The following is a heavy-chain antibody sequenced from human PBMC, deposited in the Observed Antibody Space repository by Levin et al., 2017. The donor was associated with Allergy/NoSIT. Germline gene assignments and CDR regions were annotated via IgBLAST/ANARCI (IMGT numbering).Heavy chain of an antibody. CDR2: INPNAYGATT. V-gene: IGHV3-15*01. J-gene: IGHJ4*02. CDR1: GLTFTTAW. Sequence: GGSLRLSCSVSGLTFTTAWVSWARQAPGKGLEWVGHINPNAYGATTTYAAPVKGRFTISRDDSKNMAFLHMSSLQTEDTGVYYCLAHFLANWGQGTLVTVSS. CDR3: LAHFLAN.